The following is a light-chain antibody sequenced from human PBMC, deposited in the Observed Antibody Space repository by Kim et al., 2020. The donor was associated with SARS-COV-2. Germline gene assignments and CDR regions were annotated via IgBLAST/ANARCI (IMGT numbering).Light chain of an antibody. Sequence: DIQMTQSPSTLSASVGDRVTITCRASQSISSWLAWYQQKPGKTPKLLIYKASSLESGVPSRFSGSGSGTEFTLTISSLQPDDFATYYCQQYNSYPYTFGQGTKLEI. CDR3: QQYNSYPYT. CDR1: QSISSW. J-gene: IGKJ2*01. V-gene: IGKV1-5*03. CDR2: KAS.